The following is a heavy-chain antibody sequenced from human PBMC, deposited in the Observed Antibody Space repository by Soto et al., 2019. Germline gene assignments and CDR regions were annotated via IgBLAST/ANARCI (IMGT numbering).Heavy chain of an antibody. J-gene: IGHJ5*02. D-gene: IGHD2-2*01. Sequence: PGESLKISCKGSGYSFTSYWIGWVRQMPGKGLEWMGIIYPGDSDTRYSPSFQGQVTISADKSISTAYLQWSSLKASDTAMYYCARHSPYCSSTSCYGYNWFDPWGQGTRVTVSS. CDR2: IYPGDSDT. V-gene: IGHV5-51*01. CDR1: GYSFTSYW. CDR3: ARHSPYCSSTSCYGYNWFDP.